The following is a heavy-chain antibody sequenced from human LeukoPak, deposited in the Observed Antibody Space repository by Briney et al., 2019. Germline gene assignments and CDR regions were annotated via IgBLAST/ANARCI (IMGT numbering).Heavy chain of an antibody. CDR3: ARGIAAVHNWFDP. D-gene: IGHD6-13*01. CDR1: GYTFTGYY. CDR2: INPNSGGT. Sequence: ASVKVSCKASGYTFTGYYMYWVRQAPGQGLEWMGWINPNSGGTNYAQKFQGRVTMTRDTSISTAYMELSRLRSDDTAVYYCARGIAAVHNWFDPWGQGTLVTVSS. V-gene: IGHV1-2*02. J-gene: IGHJ5*02.